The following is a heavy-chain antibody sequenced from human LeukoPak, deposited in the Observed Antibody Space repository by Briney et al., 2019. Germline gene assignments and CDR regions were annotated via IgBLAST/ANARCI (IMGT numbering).Heavy chain of an antibody. CDR2: ISAYNGNT. D-gene: IGHD2-21*02. V-gene: IGHV1-18*01. J-gene: IGHJ3*02. Sequence: GASVKVSCKASGYTFTSYRISWVRQAPGQGLEWMGWISAYNGNTNYAQKLQGRVTMTTDTSTSTAYMELRSLRSDDTAVYYCARASYCGGDCYSVHAFDIWGQGTMVTVSS. CDR3: ARASYCGGDCYSVHAFDI. CDR1: GYTFTSYR.